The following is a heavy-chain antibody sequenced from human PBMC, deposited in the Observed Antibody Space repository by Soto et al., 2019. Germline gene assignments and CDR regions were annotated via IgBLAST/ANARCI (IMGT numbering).Heavy chain of an antibody. Sequence: SETLSLTCTVSGGSISSGGYYWSWIRQHLGKGLEWIGYIYYSGSTYYNPSLKSRVTISVDTSKNQFSLKLSSVTAADTAVYYCARDKYSGYDPDAYYYYMDVWGKGTTVTVSS. J-gene: IGHJ6*03. CDR1: GGSISSGGYY. D-gene: IGHD5-12*01. V-gene: IGHV4-31*03. CDR2: IYYSGST. CDR3: ARDKYSGYDPDAYYYYMDV.